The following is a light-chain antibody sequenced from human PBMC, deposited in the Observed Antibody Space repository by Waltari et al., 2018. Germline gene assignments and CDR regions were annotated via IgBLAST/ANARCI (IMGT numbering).Light chain of an antibody. V-gene: IGKV4-1*01. CDR2: WAS. CDR3: QQYYSTMYT. CDR1: QSVLYSSNNKNY. Sequence: DIVMTQSPDSLAVSLGERATINCKSNQSVLYSSNNKNYLAWYQQKPGQPPKLLIDWASTRESGVPDRFSGSGSGTDFTLTISSLQAEDVAVYYCQQYYSTMYTFGQGTKLEIK. J-gene: IGKJ2*01.